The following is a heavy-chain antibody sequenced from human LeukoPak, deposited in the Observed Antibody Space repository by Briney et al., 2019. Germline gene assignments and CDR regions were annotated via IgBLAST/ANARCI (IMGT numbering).Heavy chain of an antibody. Sequence: ASVKVSCKASGYTFTGHYIHWVRQAPGQGLEWMGIINPTGGSASYAQKFQGRVTMTRDTSTSTVYMELSSLRSEDTAVYYCARVGILTGYYPYYYYYMDVWGKGTTVTISS. CDR1: GYTFTGHY. V-gene: IGHV1-46*01. D-gene: IGHD3-9*01. J-gene: IGHJ6*03. CDR2: INPTGGSA. CDR3: ARVGILTGYYPYYYYYMDV.